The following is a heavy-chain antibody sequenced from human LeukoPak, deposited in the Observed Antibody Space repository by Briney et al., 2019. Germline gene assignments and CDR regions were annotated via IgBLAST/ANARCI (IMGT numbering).Heavy chain of an antibody. CDR1: GYSISSGYY. Sequence: KASETLSLTCTASGYSISSGYYWGWIRQPPGKGLEWIGSIYHSGSTIYNPSLQSRVTISLDTSKNQFSLKLTSVTAADTAVYYCARWGGYSYGFTRGFDSWGQGTLVTVSS. CDR3: ARWGGYSYGFTRGFDS. V-gene: IGHV4-38-2*02. D-gene: IGHD5-18*01. J-gene: IGHJ4*02. CDR2: IYHSGST.